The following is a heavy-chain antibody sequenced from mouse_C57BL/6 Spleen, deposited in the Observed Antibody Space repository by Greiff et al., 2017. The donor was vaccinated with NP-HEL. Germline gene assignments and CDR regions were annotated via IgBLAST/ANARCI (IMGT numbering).Heavy chain of an antibody. D-gene: IGHD1-1*01. V-gene: IGHV1-69*01. CDR2: IDPSDSYT. Sequence: VQLQQSGAELVMPGASVKLSCKASGYTFTSYWMHWVKQRPGQGLEWIGEIDPSDSYTNYNQKFKGKSTLTVDKSSSTAYMQLSSLTSEDSAVYYCATPYYGSSLWFAYWGQGTLVTVSA. CDR3: ATPYYGSSLWFAY. CDR1: GYTFTSYW. J-gene: IGHJ3*01.